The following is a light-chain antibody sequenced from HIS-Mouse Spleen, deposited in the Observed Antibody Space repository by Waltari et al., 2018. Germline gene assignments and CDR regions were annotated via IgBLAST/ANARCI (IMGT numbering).Light chain of an antibody. CDR2: GAS. J-gene: IGKJ2*01. Sequence: EIVMTQSPATLSWSPGEKATLSCRASQSVRSNLAWYQQKPGQAPRLLIYGASTRATGIPARFSGSGSGTEFTLTISSMQSEDFAVYYCQQYNNWPLYTFGQGTKLEIK. V-gene: IGKV3-15*01. CDR1: QSVRSN. CDR3: QQYNNWPLYT.